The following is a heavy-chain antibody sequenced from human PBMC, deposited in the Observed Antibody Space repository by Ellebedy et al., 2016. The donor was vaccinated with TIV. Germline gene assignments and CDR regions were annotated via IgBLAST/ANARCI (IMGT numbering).Heavy chain of an antibody. CDR1: GFTVSSNY. CDR3: ARDRGWGIAVALFDY. J-gene: IGHJ4*02. D-gene: IGHD6-19*01. V-gene: IGHV3-66*02. CDR2: IYSGGST. Sequence: GESLKISCAASGFTVSSNYMSWVRQAPGKGLEWVSVIYSGGSTYYADSVKGRFTISRDNSKNTLYLQMNSLRAEDTAVYYCARDRGWGIAVALFDYWGQGTLVTVSS.